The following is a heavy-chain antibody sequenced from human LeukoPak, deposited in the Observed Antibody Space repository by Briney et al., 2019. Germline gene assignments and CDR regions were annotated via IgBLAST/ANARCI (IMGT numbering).Heavy chain of an antibody. CDR2: ISGSGGST. J-gene: IGHJ6*02. V-gene: IGHV3-23*01. Sequence: QPGGSLRLSCAASGFTFSSYAMSWVRQAPGKGLEWVSAISGSGGSTYYADSVKGRFTISRDNSKNTLYLQMNSLRAEDTAVYYCARESDPYCGGDCYFYYYYGMDVWGQGTTVTVSS. CDR3: ARESDPYCGGDCYFYYYYGMDV. CDR1: GFTFSSYA. D-gene: IGHD2-21*02.